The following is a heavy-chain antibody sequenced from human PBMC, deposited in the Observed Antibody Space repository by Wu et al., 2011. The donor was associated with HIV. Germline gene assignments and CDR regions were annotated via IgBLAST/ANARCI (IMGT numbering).Heavy chain of an antibody. CDR2: INPSGGST. CDR1: GYTFTNYY. J-gene: IGHJ4*02. D-gene: IGHD3-10*01. V-gene: IGHV1-46*01. CDR3: ARGSGLGSYFDL. Sequence: QVQLVQSGAEVKKPGASVKVSCKASGYTFTNYYMHWVRQAPGQGLEWMGIINPSGGSTSYAQKFQGRVTMTRDTSTRTVYMELNSLRSEDTAVYYCARGSGLGSYFDLWAREPWSPSPQ.